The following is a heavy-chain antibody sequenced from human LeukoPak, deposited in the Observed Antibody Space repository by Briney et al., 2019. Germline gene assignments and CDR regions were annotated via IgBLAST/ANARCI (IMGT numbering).Heavy chain of an antibody. Sequence: SETLSLTCTVSGGSISSYYWSWIRQPPGKGLEWIGYIYYSGSTNYNPSLKSRVTISVDTSKNQFSLKLSSVTAADTAVYYCARGCRYYGSGSYYNFDYWGQGTLVTVSS. CDR3: ARGCRYYGSGSYYNFDY. CDR1: GGSISSYY. V-gene: IGHV4-59*01. J-gene: IGHJ4*02. D-gene: IGHD3-10*01. CDR2: IYYSGST.